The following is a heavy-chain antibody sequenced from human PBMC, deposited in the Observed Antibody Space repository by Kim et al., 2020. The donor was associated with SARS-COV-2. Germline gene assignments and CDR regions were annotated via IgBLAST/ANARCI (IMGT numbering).Heavy chain of an antibody. CDR3: AKVSVGASKNYYYYYGMDV. CDR2: ISGSGGST. J-gene: IGHJ6*02. D-gene: IGHD1-26*01. V-gene: IGHV3-23*01. Sequence: GGSLRLSCAASGFTFSSYAMSWVRQAPGKGLEWVSAISGSGGSTYYADSVKGRFTISRDNSKNTLYLQMNSLRAEDTAVYYCAKVSVGASKNYYYYYGMDVWGQGTTVTVSS. CDR1: GFTFSSYA.